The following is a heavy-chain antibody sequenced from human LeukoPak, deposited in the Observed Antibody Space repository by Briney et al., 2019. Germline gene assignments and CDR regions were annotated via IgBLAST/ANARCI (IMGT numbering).Heavy chain of an antibody. CDR1: GFTFSTYA. CDR3: ARDLRGSGSYYNEYYFDY. D-gene: IGHD3-10*01. CDR2: ISGSGEST. J-gene: IGHJ4*02. Sequence: GGSLRLSCAASGFTFSTYAMSWVRQAPGKGLEWVAAISGSGESTHYADSVKGRFTVSRDTSENTLYLQMSSLRAEDTAVYYCARDLRGSGSYYNEYYFDYWGQGTLVTVSS. V-gene: IGHV3-23*01.